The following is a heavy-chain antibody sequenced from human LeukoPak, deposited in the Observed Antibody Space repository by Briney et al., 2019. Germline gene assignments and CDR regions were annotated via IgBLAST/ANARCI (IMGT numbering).Heavy chain of an antibody. CDR1: GGSMSPYY. Sequence: SETLSLTCTVSGGSMSPYYWGWIRQPPGKGLEWIGSIYYSGSTYYNPSLKSRVTISVDTSKNQFSLKLSSVTAADTAVYYCVNLSGYRYYFDYWGQGTLVTVSS. CDR3: VNLSGYRYYFDY. D-gene: IGHD3-22*01. CDR2: IYYSGST. V-gene: IGHV4-39*07. J-gene: IGHJ4*02.